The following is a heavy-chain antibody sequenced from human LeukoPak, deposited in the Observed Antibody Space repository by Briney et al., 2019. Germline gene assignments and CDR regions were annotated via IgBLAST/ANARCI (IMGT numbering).Heavy chain of an antibody. Sequence: GGSLRLSCAASGFTVSSNYMSWVRQAPGKGLEWVSVIYSGGSTYYADSVKGRFTISRDNSKNTLYLQMNSLRAEDTAVYYCARDKSYGHRHFDYWGQGTLVTVSS. CDR1: GFTVSSNY. CDR2: IYSGGST. D-gene: IGHD5-18*01. J-gene: IGHJ4*02. V-gene: IGHV3-66*01. CDR3: ARDKSYGHRHFDY.